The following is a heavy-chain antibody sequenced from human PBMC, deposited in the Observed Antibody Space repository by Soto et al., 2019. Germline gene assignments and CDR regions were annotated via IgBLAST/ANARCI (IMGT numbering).Heavy chain of an antibody. CDR1: GESFHGYY. D-gene: IGHD3-10*01. CDR3: ARQSEYYYASGRAAPLCGMDV. V-gene: IGHV4-34*01. Sequence: SETLSLTCTVYGESFHGYYGSWIRHPPETGLEWIGEINHSGSTNYNPSLKSRVTISVDTSKNQFSLKLSSVTAADTAVYFCARQSEYYYASGRAAPLCGMDVWGQGTAVTVSS. J-gene: IGHJ6*02. CDR2: INHSGST.